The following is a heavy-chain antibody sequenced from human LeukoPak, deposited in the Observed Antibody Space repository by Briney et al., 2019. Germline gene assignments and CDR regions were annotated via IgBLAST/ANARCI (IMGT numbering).Heavy chain of an antibody. CDR3: GRGGGGRYCSSTSCYRTYNWFDP. J-gene: IGHJ5*02. CDR1: GYTFTSYD. Sequence: GASVKVSCKASGYTFTSYDINWVRQATGQGLEWVGWMNPNSGNTGYAQKFQGRVTITRNTSISTAYMELSSLRSEDTAVYYCGRGGGGRYCSSTSCYRTYNWFDPWGQGTLVTVSS. CDR2: MNPNSGNT. V-gene: IGHV1-8*03. D-gene: IGHD2-2*01.